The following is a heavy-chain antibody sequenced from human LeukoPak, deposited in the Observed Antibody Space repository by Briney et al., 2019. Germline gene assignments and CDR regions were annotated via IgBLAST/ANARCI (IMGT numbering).Heavy chain of an antibody. CDR2: ISSSSSYM. Sequence: PGGSLRLSCAASGFTFSSYSMNWVRQAPGKELEWVSSISSSSSYMYYADSVKGRFTISRDNAKNSLYLQMNSLRAEDTAVYYCAKSPALYYYYYMDVWGKGTTVTVSS. CDR1: GFTFSSYS. V-gene: IGHV3-21*01. CDR3: AKSPALYYYYYMDV. J-gene: IGHJ6*03.